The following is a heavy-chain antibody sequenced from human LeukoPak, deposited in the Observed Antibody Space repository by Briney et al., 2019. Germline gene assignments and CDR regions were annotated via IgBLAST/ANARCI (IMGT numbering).Heavy chain of an antibody. CDR2: ISGSGDNT. J-gene: IGHJ4*02. D-gene: IGHD2-8*01. Sequence: PGGSLRLSCAGSGFTFNNYAMSWVRQAPGKGLECVSSISGSGDNTYNAASVKGRFTISRDNSKNTLYLQMNSLRAEDTAVYYCAKHRSCTNDICHVDFDYWGQGTLVTASS. CDR1: GFTFNNYA. CDR3: AKHRSCTNDICHVDFDY. V-gene: IGHV3-23*01.